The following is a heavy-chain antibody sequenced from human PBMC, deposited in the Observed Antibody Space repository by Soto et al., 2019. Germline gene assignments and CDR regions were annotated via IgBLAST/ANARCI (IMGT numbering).Heavy chain of an antibody. CDR3: ASNLYYDSSGYPLGY. D-gene: IGHD3-22*01. J-gene: IGHJ4*02. CDR1: GFTFSSYA. V-gene: IGHV3-30-3*01. Sequence: GGSLRLSCAASGFTFSSYAMHWVRQAPGKGLEWVAVISYDGSSKYYADSVKGRFTISRDNSKNTLYLQMNSLRAEDTAVYYCASNLYYDSSGYPLGYWGQGTLVTVSS. CDR2: ISYDGSSK.